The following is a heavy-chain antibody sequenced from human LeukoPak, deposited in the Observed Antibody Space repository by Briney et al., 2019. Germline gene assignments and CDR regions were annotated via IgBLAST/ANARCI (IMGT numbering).Heavy chain of an antibody. Sequence: ASVKVSCKASGYTFTSYGISWVRQAPGQGLEWMGWISAYNGNTNYAQKLQGRVTMTTDTSTGTAYMELRSLRSDDTAVYYCARDGGEEQWLPHFDYWGQGTLVTVSS. CDR3: ARDGGEEQWLPHFDY. CDR1: GYTFTSYG. J-gene: IGHJ4*02. D-gene: IGHD6-19*01. CDR2: ISAYNGNT. V-gene: IGHV1-18*04.